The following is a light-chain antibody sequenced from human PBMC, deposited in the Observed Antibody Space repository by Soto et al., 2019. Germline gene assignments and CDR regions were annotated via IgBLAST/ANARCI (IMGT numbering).Light chain of an antibody. CDR1: QSVSSY. Sequence: EIVLTQSPDTLPLSPAKRATLSRWASQSVSSYLAWYQQKPGQAPRLLIYDASNRDTGIPARFSGSGSGTDFTLTIDRLEPEDVAVYYCQQYVKSPWTFGQGTKVDIK. V-gene: IGKV3-11*01. J-gene: IGKJ1*01. CDR3: QQYVKSPWT. CDR2: DAS.